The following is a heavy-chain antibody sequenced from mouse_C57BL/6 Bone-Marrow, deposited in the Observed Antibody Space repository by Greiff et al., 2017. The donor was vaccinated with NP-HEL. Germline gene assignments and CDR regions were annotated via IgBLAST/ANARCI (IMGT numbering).Heavy chain of an antibody. D-gene: IGHD2-4*01. CDR1: GYTFTSYW. J-gene: IGHJ3*01. CDR2: IHPNSGST. Sequence: QVQLQQPGAELVKPGASVKLSCKASGYTFTSYWMHWVKQRPGQGLEWIGMIHPNSGSTNYNEKFKSKATLTVAKSSSTAYLQLSSLTSEDSAVEYYESWGDYDEGTAAFAYWGQGTLVTVSA. CDR3: ESWGDYDEGTAAFAY. V-gene: IGHV1-64*01.